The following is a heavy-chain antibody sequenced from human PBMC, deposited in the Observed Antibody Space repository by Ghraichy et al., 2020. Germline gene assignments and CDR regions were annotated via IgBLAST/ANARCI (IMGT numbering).Heavy chain of an antibody. V-gene: IGHV3-23*01. CDR3: AKRLDYSCPGGFDY. Sequence: GGSLRLSCAASGFTFSSYAMSWVRQAPGKGLEWVSAISAGGGSTYYADSVKGRFTISRDNSKNTLYLQINNLRAEDTAVYYCAKRLDYSCPGGFDYWGQGTLVTVSS. D-gene: IGHD4-11*01. CDR1: GFTFSSYA. J-gene: IGHJ4*02. CDR2: ISAGGGST.